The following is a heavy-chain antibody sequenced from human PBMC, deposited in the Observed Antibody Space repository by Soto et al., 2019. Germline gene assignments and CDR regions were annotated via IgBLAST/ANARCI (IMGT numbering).Heavy chain of an antibody. CDR2: ISGSDGST. CDR1: GFTFSSYA. Sequence: GGSLRLSCAASGFTFSSYAMSWVRQAPGKGLEWVSAISGSDGSTYYADSVKGRFTISRDNSKNTLYLQMNSLRAEDTAVYYCAKAANYYDSSGYYPGYWGQGTLVTVSP. V-gene: IGHV3-23*01. CDR3: AKAANYYDSSGYYPGY. D-gene: IGHD3-22*01. J-gene: IGHJ4*02.